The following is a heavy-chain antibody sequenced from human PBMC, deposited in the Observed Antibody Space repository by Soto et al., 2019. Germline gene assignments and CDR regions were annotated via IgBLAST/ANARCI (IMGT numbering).Heavy chain of an antibody. V-gene: IGHV3-73*02. CDR3: SRFSGSYCMDV. J-gene: IGHJ6*02. CDR2: IRSEVYSYAT. Sequence: EVQLVESGGGLVQPGGSLKVSCAASGFTFSDSTIHWVRQASGKGLEWVGRIRSEVYSYATVCAASVKDRFTIFRDDSKNTAYLQMNSLKIEDTALYYCSRFSGSYCMDVWGQGTTVTVSS. D-gene: IGHD3-10*01. CDR1: GFTFSDST.